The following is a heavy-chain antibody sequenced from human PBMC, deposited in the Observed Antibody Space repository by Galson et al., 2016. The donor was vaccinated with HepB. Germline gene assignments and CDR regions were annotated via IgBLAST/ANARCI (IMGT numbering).Heavy chain of an antibody. V-gene: IGHV2-5*02. CDR1: GFSLSSSGVG. CDR2: IYWDDDK. J-gene: IGHJ5*02. D-gene: IGHD2-21*02. Sequence: PALVKPTQTLTLTCTFSGFSLSSSGVGVGWIRQPPGKALEWLALIYWDDDKRYSPSLKSRLTITKDTSKNQVVLTMTNMDPVDKATYYCARVTLGYWGGDRDSGGWFDPWGPGTLVTVSS. CDR3: ARVTLGYWGGDRDSGGWFDP.